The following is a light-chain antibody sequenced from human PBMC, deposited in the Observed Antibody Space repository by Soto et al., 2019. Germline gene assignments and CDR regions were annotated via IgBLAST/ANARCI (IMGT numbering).Light chain of an antibody. Sequence: SYELTQPPSVSVAPGQTARITCGRDNIRTKSVHWYQQKPGQAPVLVVCHDSDRPSGIPERFSGSNSGNTATLTISRVEAGDEADYCSQGWESGSDNYGIGAAINATVL. V-gene: IGLV3-21*02. J-gene: IGLJ1*01. CDR2: HDS. CDR1: NIRTKS. CDR3: QGWESGSDNYG.